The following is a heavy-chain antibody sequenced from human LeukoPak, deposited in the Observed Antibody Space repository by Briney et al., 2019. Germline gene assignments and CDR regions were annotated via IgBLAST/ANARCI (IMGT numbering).Heavy chain of an antibody. CDR2: ISSSSSYI. J-gene: IGHJ4*02. D-gene: IGHD6-13*01. CDR1: GFTFCSYA. V-gene: IGHV3-21*01. Sequence: KAGGSVRLSCAASGFTFCSYAMGWVRQAPGKGLVWVSYISSSSSYIYYADSVKGRFTTSTENPKNSLYLQINSLRAQDTAVYYCAREKVEQPTFDYWGQGTLVPVSS. CDR3: AREKVEQPTFDY.